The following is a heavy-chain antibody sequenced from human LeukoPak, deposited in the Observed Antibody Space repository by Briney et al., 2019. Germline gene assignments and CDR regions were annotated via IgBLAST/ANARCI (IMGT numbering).Heavy chain of an antibody. V-gene: IGHV4-59*01. J-gene: IGHJ4*02. CDR1: GSSISGWY. CDR2: IDYSGST. Sequence: SETLSLTCIVSGSSISGWYWSWIRQPPGKGLEWIGYIDYSGSTNYNPSLKSRVTISADTSKNQIPLKVDSVTAADTAVYYCARRRGYSYPFDYWGQGTLVTVSS. D-gene: IGHD5-18*01. CDR3: ARRRGYSYPFDY.